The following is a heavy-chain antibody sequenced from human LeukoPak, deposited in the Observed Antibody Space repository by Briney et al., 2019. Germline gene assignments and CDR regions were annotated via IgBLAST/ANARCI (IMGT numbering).Heavy chain of an antibody. CDR3: ASLLDTLNYDFWSGYLDY. CDR2: IYYSGST. J-gene: IGHJ4*02. D-gene: IGHD3-3*01. Sequence: SETLSLTCTVSGGSISSYYWSWLRQPPGKGLEWIGYIYYSGSTNYNPSLKSRVTISVDTSKNQFSLKLSSVTAADTAVYYCASLLDTLNYDFWSGYLDYWGQGTLVTVSS. V-gene: IGHV4-59*01. CDR1: GGSISSYY.